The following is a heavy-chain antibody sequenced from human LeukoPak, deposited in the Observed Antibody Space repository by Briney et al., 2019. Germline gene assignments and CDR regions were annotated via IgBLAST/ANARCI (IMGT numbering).Heavy chain of an antibody. CDR1: GYSFTSYW. CDR3: ARVMSASVWRSYGSYYYYYYMDI. CDR2: IKQDGSEK. J-gene: IGHJ6*03. D-gene: IGHD3-16*01. Sequence: GESLKISCKGSGYSFTSYWIGWVRQAPGKGLEWVANIKQDGSEKYSVDSVKGRFTISRDNAKNSLYMQMNSLRAEDTAVYHCARVMSASVWRSYGSYYYYYYMDIWGKGTTVTVSS. V-gene: IGHV3-7*01.